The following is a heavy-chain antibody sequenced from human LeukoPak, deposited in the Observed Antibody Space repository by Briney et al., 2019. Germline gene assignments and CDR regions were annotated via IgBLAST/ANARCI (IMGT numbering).Heavy chain of an antibody. Sequence: GGSLRLSCAASGFTFSNSAIHWVRQTPGKGLEWVAVISNDGRNKNYAVSVKGRFTISRDNSRNTVYLHLNSLRPDDTAVYYCVTPSFEEGPNEGGYWGQGTLVIVSP. CDR1: GFTFSNSA. D-gene: IGHD2-8*01. CDR2: ISNDGRNK. J-gene: IGHJ4*02. V-gene: IGHV3-30*04. CDR3: VTPSFEEGPNEGGY.